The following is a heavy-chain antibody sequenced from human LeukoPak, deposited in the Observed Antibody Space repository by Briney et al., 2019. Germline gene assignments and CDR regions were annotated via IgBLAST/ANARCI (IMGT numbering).Heavy chain of an antibody. D-gene: IGHD3-22*01. CDR1: GGSFSGYY. V-gene: IGHV4-34*01. Sequence: SETLSLTCAVYGGSFSGYYWSWIRQPPGKGLEWIGEINHSGSTNYNPSLKSRVTISVDTSKNQFSLKLSSVTAADTAVYYCARQDSSGYYYGGWFDPWGQGTLVTVSS. J-gene: IGHJ5*02. CDR2: INHSGST. CDR3: ARQDSSGYYYGGWFDP.